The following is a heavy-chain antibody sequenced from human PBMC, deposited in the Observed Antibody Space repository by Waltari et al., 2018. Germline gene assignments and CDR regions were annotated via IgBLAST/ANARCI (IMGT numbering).Heavy chain of an antibody. CDR2: IKQDGSEK. V-gene: IGHV3-7*04. D-gene: IGHD2-2*01. Sequence: EVRLVESGGGLVKPGGSLRLSCAASGFTFSDYWMNWVRQAPGKGLEWVANIKQDGSEKYYVDSVKGRFTISRDNTKNSLYLQMNSLRAEDTAVYYCARVTRNSPPDYWGQGTLVTVSS. CDR1: GFTFSDYW. CDR3: ARVTRNSPPDY. J-gene: IGHJ4*02.